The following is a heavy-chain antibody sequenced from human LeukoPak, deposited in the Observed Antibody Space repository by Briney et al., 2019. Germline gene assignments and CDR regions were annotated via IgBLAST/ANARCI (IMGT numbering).Heavy chain of an antibody. CDR1: GFTFSSYA. Sequence: GGSLRLSCAASGFTFSSYAMHWVRQAPGKGLEWVGRIKSKTDGGTTDYAAPVKGRFTISRDESKNTLYLQMNSLKTEDTAVYYCTLHGGGYFDYWGQGTLVTVSS. CDR3: TLHGGGYFDY. J-gene: IGHJ4*02. D-gene: IGHD3-16*01. V-gene: IGHV3-15*01. CDR2: IKSKTDGGTT.